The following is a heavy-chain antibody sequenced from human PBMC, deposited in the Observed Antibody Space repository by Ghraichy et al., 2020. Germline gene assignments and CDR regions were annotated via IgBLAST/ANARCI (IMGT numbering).Heavy chain of an antibody. J-gene: IGHJ5*02. CDR1: GYTFSTYA. CDR2: ISAYSGNT. CDR3: ARDYSPYSSTWYWFDP. D-gene: IGHD6-13*01. V-gene: IGHV1-18*01. Sequence: ASVKVSCKASGYTFSTYAITWVRQAPGQGLEWMGWISAYSGNTNYAQKLQGRVTMTTDTSTSTAYMELRSLRSDDTAVYYCARDYSPYSSTWYWFDPWGQGTLVTVSS.